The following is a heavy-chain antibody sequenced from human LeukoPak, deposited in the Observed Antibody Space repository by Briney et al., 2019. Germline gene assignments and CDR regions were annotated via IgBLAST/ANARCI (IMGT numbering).Heavy chain of an antibody. V-gene: IGHV3-30-3*01. D-gene: IGHD6-13*01. CDR1: GFTFSSYA. J-gene: IGHJ4*02. CDR3: ARDNAAVPGGDY. Sequence: GGSLRLSCAASGFTFSSYAMHWVRRAPGKGLECVAVISYDGSNKYSADSVTGRFTISRDNAKNSLYLQMNTVRDADTAVYYCARDNAAVPGGDYWGQGTLVTVSS. CDR2: ISYDGSNK.